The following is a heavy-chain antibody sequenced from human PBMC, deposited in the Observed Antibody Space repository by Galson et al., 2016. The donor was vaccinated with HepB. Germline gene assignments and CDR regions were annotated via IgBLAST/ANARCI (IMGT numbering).Heavy chain of an antibody. CDR3: ARSRRGRKNYFDP. V-gene: IGHV1-46*02. J-gene: IGHJ5*02. CDR2: INPNGGDT. D-gene: IGHD1-7*01. Sequence: SVKVSCKASGYTFNTYYMDWVRQAPGQGLDWMGRINPNGGDTIYAQKFQDRVTMTRDTSTSIVYMELTSLKSDDTAVYYCARSRRGRKNYFDPWGQGTLVRVSS. CDR1: GYTFNTYY.